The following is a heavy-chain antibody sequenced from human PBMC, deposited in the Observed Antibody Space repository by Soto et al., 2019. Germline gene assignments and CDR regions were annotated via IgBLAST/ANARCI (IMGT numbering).Heavy chain of an antibody. CDR3: ALETVAGPNWFDP. J-gene: IGHJ5*02. CDR2: IWYDGSNK. D-gene: IGHD6-19*01. Sequence: GGSLRLSCAASGFTFSSYGMHWVRQAPGKGLEWVAVIWYDGSNKYYADSVKGRFTISRDNSKNTLYLQMNSLRAEDTAVYYCALETVAGPNWFDPWGQGTLVTVSS. CDR1: GFTFSSYG. V-gene: IGHV3-33*01.